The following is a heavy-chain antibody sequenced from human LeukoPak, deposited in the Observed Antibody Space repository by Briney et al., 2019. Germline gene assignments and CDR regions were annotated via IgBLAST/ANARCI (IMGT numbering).Heavy chain of an antibody. V-gene: IGHV3-11*04. J-gene: IGHJ3*02. CDR1: GFTFSDYY. CDR3: TRVCSNTSCWGAFDI. CDR2: ISSSGSSI. D-gene: IGHD2-2*01. Sequence: GGSLRLSCAASGFTFSDYYMNWIRQAPGKGLEWVSYISSSGSSIYYADSVKGRFTSSRDNAKNSLYLQMNSLGAEDTAVYYCTRVCSNTSCWGAFDIWGQGTMVTVSS.